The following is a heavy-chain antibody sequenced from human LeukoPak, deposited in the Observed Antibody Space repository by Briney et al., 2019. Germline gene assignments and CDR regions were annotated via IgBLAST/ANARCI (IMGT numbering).Heavy chain of an antibody. D-gene: IGHD2-8*01. CDR1: GGTFTIYA. CDR3: ARADGYYYYMDV. CDR2: IIPIFGTA. V-gene: IGHV1-69*05. J-gene: IGHJ6*03. Sequence: GASVTVSCKSSGGTFTIYAIGWVRQAPGQGLEWMGGIIPIFGTANYAQKYQGRVTITTDESTSTAYMELSSLRSEDTAVYYCARADGYYYYMDVWGKGTTVTVSS.